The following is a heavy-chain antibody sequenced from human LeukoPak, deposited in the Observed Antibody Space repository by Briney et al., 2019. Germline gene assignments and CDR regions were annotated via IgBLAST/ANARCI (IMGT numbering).Heavy chain of an antibody. D-gene: IGHD2-21*02. CDR3: ARERDFNGNLDY. CDR2: IKQDGSEK. Sequence: PGGSLRLSCAASGFTFSSYWMSWVRQAPGKGLEWVANIKQDGSEKYYVDSVKGRFTISRDNARNSLYLQINSLRVEDTAVYFCARERDFNGNLDYWGQGTLVTVSS. V-gene: IGHV3-7*01. J-gene: IGHJ4*02. CDR1: GFTFSSYW.